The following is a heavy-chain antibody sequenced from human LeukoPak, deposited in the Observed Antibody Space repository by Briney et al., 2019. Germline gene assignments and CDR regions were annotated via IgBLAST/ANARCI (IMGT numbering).Heavy chain of an antibody. CDR1: GFTVSSNY. CDR2: IYSGGST. J-gene: IGHJ4*02. CDR3: ARDGPYRDGYLGY. Sequence: GGSLRLSCAASGFTVSSNYMSWVRQAPGKGLEWVSVIYSGGSTYYADSVKGRFTISRDNSKNTLYLQMNSLRAEDTAVYYCARDGPYRDGYLGYWGQGTLVTVSS. V-gene: IGHV3-66*01. D-gene: IGHD5-24*01.